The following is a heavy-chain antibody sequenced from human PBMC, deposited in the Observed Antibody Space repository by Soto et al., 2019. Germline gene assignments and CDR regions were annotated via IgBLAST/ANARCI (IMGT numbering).Heavy chain of an antibody. J-gene: IGHJ4*02. Sequence: QVQLVESGGGVVQPGRSLRLSCAASGFTFSSYGMHWVRQAPGKGLEWVAVIWYDGSNKYYADSVKGRFTISRNNSKNTLYRQMNSLRAEDTAVYYCARDSIVGAPLIGYWGQGTLVTVSS. CDR2: IWYDGSNK. D-gene: IGHD1-26*01. CDR1: GFTFSSYG. V-gene: IGHV3-33*01. CDR3: ARDSIVGAPLIGY.